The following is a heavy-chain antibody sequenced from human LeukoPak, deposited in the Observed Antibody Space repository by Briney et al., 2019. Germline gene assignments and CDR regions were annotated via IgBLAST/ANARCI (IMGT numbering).Heavy chain of an antibody. CDR3: ARLDYYDIGGMGWFDP. V-gene: IGHV4-30-4*01. CDR2: IYYSGST. D-gene: IGHD3-22*01. Sequence: PSQTLSLTCTVSGGSISSGDYYWSWIRQPPGKGLEWIGYIYYSGSTYYNPSLKSRVTISVDTSKNQFSLKLGSVTAADTAVYYCARLDYYDIGGMGWFDPWGQGTLVTVSS. J-gene: IGHJ5*02. CDR1: GGSISSGDYY.